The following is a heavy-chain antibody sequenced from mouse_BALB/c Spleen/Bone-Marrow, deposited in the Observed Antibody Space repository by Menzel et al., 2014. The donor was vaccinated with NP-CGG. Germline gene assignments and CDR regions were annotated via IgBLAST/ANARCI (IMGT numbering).Heavy chain of an antibody. Sequence: EVKVVDSGGDLVKPGGSLKLSCAASGFTFSNYGMSWVRQTPDKRLEWVATISSVGSYTYYPDSVKGRFTISRDNAKNTLFLQMSSLKSEDTAMYYCARRGTGTGSYYFDYWGQVATLTVSS. CDR1: GFTFSNYG. CDR3: ARRGTGTGSYYFDY. CDR2: ISSVGSYT. V-gene: IGHV5-6*02. D-gene: IGHD4-1*01. J-gene: IGHJ2*01.